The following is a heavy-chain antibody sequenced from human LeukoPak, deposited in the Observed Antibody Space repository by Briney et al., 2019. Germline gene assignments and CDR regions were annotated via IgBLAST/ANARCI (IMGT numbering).Heavy chain of an antibody. J-gene: IGHJ4*02. CDR1: GFTFSSYS. CDR2: ISSSSSYI. CDR3: ARPSHLGYFDY. Sequence: GGSLRLSCAASGFTFSSYSMNWVRQAPGKGLEWVSSISSSSSYIYYADSVKGRFTISRDNAKNSLYLQMNGLRAEDTAVYYCARPSHLGYFDYWGQGTLVTVSS. D-gene: IGHD3-3*02. V-gene: IGHV3-21*01.